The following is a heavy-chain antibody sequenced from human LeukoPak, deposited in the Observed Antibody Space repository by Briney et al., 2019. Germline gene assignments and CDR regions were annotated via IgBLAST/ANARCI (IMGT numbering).Heavy chain of an antibody. V-gene: IGHV3-9*01. CDR2: INWNSGSI. CDR3: AKDVGSSSLFDY. Sequence: GGSLRLSCAASGFTFDDYAMHWVRHAPGKGLEWVSGINWNSGSIGYADSVKGRFTISRDNAKNSLYLQMNSLRAEDTALYYCAKDVGSSSLFDYWGQGTLVTVSS. CDR1: GFTFDDYA. J-gene: IGHJ4*02. D-gene: IGHD6-13*01.